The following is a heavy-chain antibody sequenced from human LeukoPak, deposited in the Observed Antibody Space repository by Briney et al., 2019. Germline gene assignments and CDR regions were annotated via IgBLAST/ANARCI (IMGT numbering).Heavy chain of an antibody. J-gene: IGHJ4*02. Sequence: SCKASGYTFTGYYMHWVRQAPGKGLEWVAVISYDGSNKYYADSVKGRFTISRDNSKNTLYLQMNSLRAEDTAVYYCAKRWSGYHSSEVWGQGTLVTVSS. CDR2: ISYDGSNK. CDR1: GYTFTGYY. CDR3: AKRWSGYHSSEV. V-gene: IGHV3-30*18. D-gene: IGHD3-3*01.